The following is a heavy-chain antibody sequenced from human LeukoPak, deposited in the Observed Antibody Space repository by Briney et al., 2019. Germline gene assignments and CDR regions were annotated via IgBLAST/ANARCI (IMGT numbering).Heavy chain of an antibody. CDR1: GFTFDDYA. Sequence: QAGGSLRLSCAASGFTFDDYAMHWVRQAPGKGLEWVSGISWNSGSIGYVDSVKGRFTISRDNAKNSLYLQMNSLRAEDTALYYCAKDRAIAAAGYYFDYWGQGTLVTVSS. V-gene: IGHV3-9*01. CDR2: ISWNSGSI. J-gene: IGHJ4*02. D-gene: IGHD6-13*01. CDR3: AKDRAIAAAGYYFDY.